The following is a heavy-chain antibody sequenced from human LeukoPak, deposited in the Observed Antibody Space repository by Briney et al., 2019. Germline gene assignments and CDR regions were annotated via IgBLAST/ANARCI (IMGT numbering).Heavy chain of an antibody. J-gene: IGHJ4*02. CDR3: ARMGATVTTLRD. V-gene: IGHV1-69*13. CDR1: GGTFSSYA. D-gene: IGHD4-17*01. CDR2: IIPIFGTA. Sequence: ASVKVSCKASGGTFSSYAISWVRQAPGQGLEWMGGIIPIFGTANYAQKFQGRVTITADESTSTAYMELSSLRVEDTAVYYCARMGATVTTLRDWGQGTLVTVSS.